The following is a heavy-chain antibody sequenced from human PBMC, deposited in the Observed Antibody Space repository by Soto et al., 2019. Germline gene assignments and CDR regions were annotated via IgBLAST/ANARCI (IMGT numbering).Heavy chain of an antibody. CDR3: AKQMKRGYSYGYYFDY. V-gene: IGHV3-30*18. J-gene: IGHJ4*02. D-gene: IGHD5-18*01. CDR2: ISYDGSNK. Sequence: GGSLRLSCAASGFTFSSYGMHWVRQAPGKGLEWVAVISYDGSNKYYADSVKGRFTISRDNSKNTLYLQMNSLRAEDTAVYYCAKQMKRGYSYGYYFDYWGQGTLVTVSS. CDR1: GFTFSSYG.